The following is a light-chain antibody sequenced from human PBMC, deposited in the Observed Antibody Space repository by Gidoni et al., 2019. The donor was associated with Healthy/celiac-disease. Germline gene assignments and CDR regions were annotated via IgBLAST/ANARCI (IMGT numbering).Light chain of an antibody. CDR2: KAS. CDR1: QSISSW. CDR3: QQYNSSPGT. V-gene: IGKV1-5*03. Sequence: DIQMTQSPSTLSASVGDRVTITCRASQSISSWLAWYQQKPGKAPKLLIYKASSLESGVPSRFSGSGSGTEFTLTISSLQPDDFATYYCQQYNSSPGTFXXXTKLEIK. J-gene: IGKJ2*01.